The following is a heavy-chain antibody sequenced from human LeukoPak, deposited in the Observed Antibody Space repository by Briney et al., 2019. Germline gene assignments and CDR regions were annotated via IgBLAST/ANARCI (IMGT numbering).Heavy chain of an antibody. J-gene: IGHJ6*02. Sequence: SETLSLTCTVSGGSISSYYWSWIRQPPGKGLEWIGYIYYSGSTNYNPSLKSRVTISVDTSKNQFSLKLSSVTAADTAVYYCARDAYYDILTGIYYYYGMDVWGQGTTVTVSS. CDR3: ARDAYYDILTGIYYYYGMDV. D-gene: IGHD3-9*01. CDR1: GGSISSYY. V-gene: IGHV4-59*01. CDR2: IYYSGST.